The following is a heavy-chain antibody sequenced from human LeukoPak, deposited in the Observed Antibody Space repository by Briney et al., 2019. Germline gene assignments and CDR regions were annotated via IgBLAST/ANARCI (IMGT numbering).Heavy chain of an antibody. Sequence: PSQTLCLTCAVSGDSVSFSYCSWIRQPPGKGLEWIGYVLHTGDSNCNPSLKRRVTMSLDTSKNQLSLRLTSVTAADTAVYYCARHPFATPFDRWGRGTLVTVSS. CDR1: GDSVSFSY. CDR2: VLHTGDS. D-gene: IGHD2-15*01. CDR3: ARHPFATPFDR. V-gene: IGHV4-59*08. J-gene: IGHJ5*02.